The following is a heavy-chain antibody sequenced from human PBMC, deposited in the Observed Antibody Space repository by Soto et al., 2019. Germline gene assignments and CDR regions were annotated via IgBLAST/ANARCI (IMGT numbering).Heavy chain of an antibody. V-gene: IGHV2-26*03. CDR3: ARMNAGSDSHYYAMDV. Sequence: SGPTLVNPTETLTLTCTISGFSLSNGRMGVSWIRQPPGRALEWLAHFFSDVERSYSTSMQSRLTMSQDTSGTQVVLTMTNMDPQDTGTYFCARMNAGSDSHYYAMDVWGPGTPVTVSS. CDR1: GFSLSNGRMG. CDR2: FFSDVER. J-gene: IGHJ6*02. D-gene: IGHD1-1*01.